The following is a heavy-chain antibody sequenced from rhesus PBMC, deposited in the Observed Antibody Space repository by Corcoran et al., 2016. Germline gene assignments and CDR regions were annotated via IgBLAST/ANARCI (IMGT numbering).Heavy chain of an antibody. J-gene: IGHJ4*01. D-gene: IGHD5-42*01. CDR1: GYSISSGYG. CDR2: IGGSSGST. V-gene: IGHV4-127*01. Sequence: QVQLQESGPGLVKPSETLSLTCAVPGYSISSGYGWGWIRSPPGKGLEWLGYIGGSSGSTNYNPSLKSRVTISKDTSSSTTYLHWSSLEASDTATYYCAKDRGYGGYGFDYWGQGVLVTVSS. CDR3: AKDRGYGGYGFDY.